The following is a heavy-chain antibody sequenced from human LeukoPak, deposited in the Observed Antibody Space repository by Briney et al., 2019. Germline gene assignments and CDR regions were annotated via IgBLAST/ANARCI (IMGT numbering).Heavy chain of an antibody. CDR2: IIPIFGTA. D-gene: IGHD5-24*01. J-gene: IGHJ3*02. Sequence: ASVKVSCKASGGTFISYAISWVRQAPGQGLEWMGGIIPIFGTANYAQKFQGRVTITADESTSTAYMELSSLRSEDTAVYYSAREEGRVATMGPATRWTPTKDAFDIWGQGTMVTVSS. CDR1: GGTFISYA. V-gene: IGHV1-69*13. CDR3: AREEGRVATMGPATRWTPTKDAFDI.